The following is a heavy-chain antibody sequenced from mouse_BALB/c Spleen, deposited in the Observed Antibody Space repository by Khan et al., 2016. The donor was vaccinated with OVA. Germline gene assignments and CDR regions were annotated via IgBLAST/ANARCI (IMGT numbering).Heavy chain of an antibody. J-gene: IGHJ4*01. CDR2: IWGAGNT. CDR1: GFSLTNYG. V-gene: IGHV2-3*01. Sequence: QVQLKQSGPGLVAPSQSLSITCTVSGFSLTNYGVNWVRQPPGQGLEWLGVIWGAGNTNYHSALKSRLSTSKDNSTTQVSLKLNSLQTDETATYSCDKAGDGYPYGMDYWGQGTSVTVSS. D-gene: IGHD2-3*01. CDR3: DKAGDGYPYGMDY.